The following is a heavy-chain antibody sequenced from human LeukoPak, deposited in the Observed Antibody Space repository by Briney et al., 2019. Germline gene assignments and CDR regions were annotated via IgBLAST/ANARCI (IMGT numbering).Heavy chain of an antibody. V-gene: IGHV3-21*01. CDR2: ISSNSAYI. Sequence: GGSLRLSCAASGFSFNSYSMNWVRQAPGKGLEWVSSISSNSAYIYYADSVKGRFTISRDNAKNSLYLQMNSLRAEDTAVYYCASDIVVVVAALRTNYWGQGTLVTVSS. D-gene: IGHD2-15*01. J-gene: IGHJ4*02. CDR1: GFSFNSYS. CDR3: ASDIVVVVAALRTNY.